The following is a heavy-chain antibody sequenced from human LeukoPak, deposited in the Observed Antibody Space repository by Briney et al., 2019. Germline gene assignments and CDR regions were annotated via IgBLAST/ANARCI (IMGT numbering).Heavy chain of an antibody. V-gene: IGHV4-38-2*02. Sequence: KASETLSLTCTVSGYSISSNYYWGWIRQPPGKGLEWIGSIYHSGSTYYNPSLKGRVTISVDTSKNQFSLKLSSVTAADTAVYYCARRSGITMIVVLISDAFDIWGQGTMVTVSS. CDR1: GYSISSNYY. D-gene: IGHD3-22*01. CDR2: IYHSGST. CDR3: ARRSGITMIVVLISDAFDI. J-gene: IGHJ3*02.